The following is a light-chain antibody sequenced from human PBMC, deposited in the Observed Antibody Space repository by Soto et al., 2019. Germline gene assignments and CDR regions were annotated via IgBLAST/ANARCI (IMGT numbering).Light chain of an antibody. V-gene: IGKV1-5*03. CDR1: RNIGSW. J-gene: IGKJ4*01. Sequence: DIQMTQSPSTLSASIGDRVTITCRASRNIGSWLAWYQQKAGKAPNLLIYKASTLETGVPSRFSGSASGTEFTLTNSSLQPDDFGTYYCQRHDNYPLTFGGGTKVEI. CDR3: QRHDNYPLT. CDR2: KAS.